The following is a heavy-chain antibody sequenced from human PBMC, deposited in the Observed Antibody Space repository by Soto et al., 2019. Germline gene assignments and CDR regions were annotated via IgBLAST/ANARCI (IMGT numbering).Heavy chain of an antibody. CDR3: ANYCRSTSCFSGGREH. D-gene: IGHD2-2*01. V-gene: IGHV3-30*18. CDR1: GFTFSSYG. CDR2: ISDDGSNK. Sequence: QVQLVESGGGVVQPGRSLRLSCAASGFTFSSYGMHWVRQAPGKGLEWVAVISDDGSNKYYADSVKGRFTISRDNSKNTLYLQMNSLRAEDTAVYYCANYCRSTSCFSGGREHWGHGTLVTVSS. J-gene: IGHJ4*01.